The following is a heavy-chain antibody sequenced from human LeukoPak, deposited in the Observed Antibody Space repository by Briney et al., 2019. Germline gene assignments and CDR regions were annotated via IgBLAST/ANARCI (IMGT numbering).Heavy chain of an antibody. CDR3: ARDLKGHDFWSGYYPD. V-gene: IGHV4-34*01. D-gene: IGHD3-3*01. CDR1: GGSFSGYY. Sequence: SETLSLTCAVYGGSFSGYYWSWIRQPPGKGVEWIGEINHSGSTNYNPSLKSRGTISVDTSKNQFSLKLSSVTAADTAVYYCARDLKGHDFWSGYYPDWGQGTLVTVSS. J-gene: IGHJ4*02. CDR2: INHSGST.